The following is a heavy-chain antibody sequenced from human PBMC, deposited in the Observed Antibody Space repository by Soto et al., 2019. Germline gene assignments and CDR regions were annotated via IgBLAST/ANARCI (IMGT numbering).Heavy chain of an antibody. J-gene: IGHJ6*02. Sequence: ETLSLTCTVSGGSMSSYYWSWIRQPPGKGLEWIGYIYYSGSTNYNPSLKSRVTMSVDTPKNQFSLKLSSVTAADTAVYYCARRGYGPGFPYYYGMDVWGQGTTVTVSS. D-gene: IGHD3-10*01. CDR3: ARRGYGPGFPYYYGMDV. V-gene: IGHV4-59*01. CDR1: GGSMSSYY. CDR2: IYYSGST.